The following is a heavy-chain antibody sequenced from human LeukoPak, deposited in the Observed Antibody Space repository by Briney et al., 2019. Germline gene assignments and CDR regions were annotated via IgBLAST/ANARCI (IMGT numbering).Heavy chain of an antibody. CDR2: IKQDGSEK. J-gene: IGHJ4*02. CDR3: AREKSRYGSGSYWLDY. Sequence: PGGSLRLSCAASGFTFSSYWMSWVRQAPGKGLEWVANIKQDGSEKYYVDSVKGRFTISRDNAKNSLYLQMNSLRAEDTAVYYCAREKSRYGSGSYWLDYWGQGTLVTVSS. D-gene: IGHD3-10*01. V-gene: IGHV3-7*01. CDR1: GFTFSSYW.